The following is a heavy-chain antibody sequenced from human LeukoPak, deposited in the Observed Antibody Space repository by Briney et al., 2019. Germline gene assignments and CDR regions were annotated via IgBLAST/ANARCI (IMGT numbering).Heavy chain of an antibody. V-gene: IGHV4-34*01. Sequence: PSETLSLTCAVYGGSLSGYYWSWIRQPPGKGLEWIGEINHSGSTNYNPSLKSRVTISVDTSKNQFSLKLSSVTAADTAVYYCARGVAGIAARPPFSVDVWGKGTTVTVSS. J-gene: IGHJ6*04. CDR2: INHSGST. CDR1: GGSLSGYY. D-gene: IGHD6-6*01. CDR3: ARGVAGIAARPPFSVDV.